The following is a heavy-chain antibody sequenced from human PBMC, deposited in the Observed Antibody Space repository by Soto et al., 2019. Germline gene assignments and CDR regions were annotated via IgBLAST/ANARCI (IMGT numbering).Heavy chain of an antibody. V-gene: IGHV3-30*04. Sequence: QVQLVESGGGVIQPGWSLRLSCAASGFTFSNYALHWVRQAPGKGLAWVASISYYGRNKFYADSVKGRFTISRDTSKNTLYLQTNSLRAEDTAVYYWARVLSGYPNFDYWGQGTLVTVSS. CDR1: GFTFSNYA. J-gene: IGHJ4*02. CDR2: ISYYGRNK. D-gene: IGHD3-3*01. CDR3: ARVLSGYPNFDY.